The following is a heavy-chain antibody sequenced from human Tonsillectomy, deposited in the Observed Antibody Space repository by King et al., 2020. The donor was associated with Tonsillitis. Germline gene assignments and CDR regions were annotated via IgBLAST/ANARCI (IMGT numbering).Heavy chain of an antibody. CDR2: MNPNSGNT. CDR3: TRGGVLGKYDY. D-gene: IGHD1-26*01. J-gene: IGHJ4*02. CDR1: GYTFISYD. Sequence: VQLVESGAEVKKPGASVKVSCTASGYTFISYDINWVRQATGQGLEWMGWMNPNSGNTGYAQKFQGRVTMTRNTSTSTAFMELSGLRSEDTAVYYCTRGGVLGKYDYWGQGTLGTVSS. V-gene: IGHV1-8*01.